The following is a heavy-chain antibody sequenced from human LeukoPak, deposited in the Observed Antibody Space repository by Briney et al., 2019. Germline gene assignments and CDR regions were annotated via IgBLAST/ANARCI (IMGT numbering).Heavy chain of an antibody. V-gene: IGHV1-69*01. CDR1: GGTFSSYA. D-gene: IGHD6-6*01. CDR2: IIHICGTA. J-gene: IGHJ4*02. Sequence: ASVKVSCEASGGTFSSYAISWVRQAPGQGLEWMGWIIHICGTANYAQKFQGRVTITADESTRTAYMELSSLRSEDTAVYYCASSPYHSYSSFTLEGKGSPLFFDYWGQGTLVTVSS. CDR3: ASSPYHSYSSFTLEGKGSPLFFDY.